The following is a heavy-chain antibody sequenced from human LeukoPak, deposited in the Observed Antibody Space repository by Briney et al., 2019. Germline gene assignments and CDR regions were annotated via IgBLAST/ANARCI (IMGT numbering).Heavy chain of an antibody. Sequence: GSLRLSCAASGFTFSSYSMNWVRQAPGKGLEWIGQIFHSGSTSYSPSLKSRVTISMDKSKNQISLRLTSVTAADTAVYYCARSPTKRVPEDYWGQGTLVTVSS. D-gene: IGHD2-2*01. CDR1: GFTFSSYSM. V-gene: IGHV4-4*02. CDR3: ARSPTKRVPEDY. J-gene: IGHJ4*02. CDR2: IFHSGST.